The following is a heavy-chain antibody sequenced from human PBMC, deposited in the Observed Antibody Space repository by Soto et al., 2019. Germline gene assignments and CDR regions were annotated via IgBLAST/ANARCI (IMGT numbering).Heavy chain of an antibody. Sequence: SETLSLTCTVSGGSISSYYWSWIRQPPGKGLEWIGYIYYSGSTNYNPSLKSRVTISVDTSKNQFSLKLSSVTAADTAVYYCARMGGYDSAIDYWGQGTLVTAPQ. V-gene: IGHV4-59*01. CDR1: GGSISSYY. J-gene: IGHJ4*02. CDR3: ARMGGYDSAIDY. D-gene: IGHD5-12*01. CDR2: IYYSGST.